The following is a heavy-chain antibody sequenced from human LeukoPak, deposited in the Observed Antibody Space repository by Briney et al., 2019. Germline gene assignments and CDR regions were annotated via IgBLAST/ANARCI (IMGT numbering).Heavy chain of an antibody. CDR1: GFTFSSYT. D-gene: IGHD3-3*01. Sequence: GGSLRLSCAASGFTFSSYTMNWVRQAPGKGREWDSYISGSGDTTYYADSVQGRFTISRDNSKNSLYLQMNSLRAEDTAVYFCARLGGYDFPLAYYYMDVRGKGTTVTVSS. V-gene: IGHV3-48*01. CDR2: ISGSGDTT. J-gene: IGHJ6*03. CDR3: ARLGGYDFPLAYYYMDV.